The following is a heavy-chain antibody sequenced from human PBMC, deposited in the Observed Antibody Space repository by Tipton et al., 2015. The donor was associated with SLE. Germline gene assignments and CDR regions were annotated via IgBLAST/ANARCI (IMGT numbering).Heavy chain of an antibody. CDR2: IKQDGSEK. CDR1: GFTFSSYW. J-gene: IGHJ4*02. Sequence: SLRLSCAASGFTFSSYWMSWFRQAPGKGLEWVANIKQDGSEKYYVDSVKGRFTISRDNAKNSLYLQMNSLRAEDTAVYYCARDKRTNGYYFDYWGQGTLVTVSS. CDR3: ARDKRTNGYYFDY. V-gene: IGHV3-7*01. D-gene: IGHD1-1*01.